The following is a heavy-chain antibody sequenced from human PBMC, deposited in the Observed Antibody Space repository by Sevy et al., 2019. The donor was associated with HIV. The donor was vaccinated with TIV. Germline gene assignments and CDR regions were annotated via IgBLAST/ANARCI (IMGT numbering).Heavy chain of an antibody. CDR2: INHGGST. CDR1: GGSFSGYY. J-gene: IGHJ3*02. D-gene: IGHD3-16*01. V-gene: IGHV4-34*01. CDR3: ARVPRWLKDAFDI. Sequence: SETLSLTCAVYGGSFSGYYWSWIRQPPGKGLELIGEINHGGSTNYNPSLKSRVTISVDTSKNQFSLKLISVTAADTAVYYCARVPRWLKDAFDIWGQGTMVTVSS.